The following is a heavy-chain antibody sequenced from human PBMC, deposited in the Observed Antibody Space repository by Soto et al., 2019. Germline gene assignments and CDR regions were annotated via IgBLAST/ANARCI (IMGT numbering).Heavy chain of an antibody. CDR2: IIPIFGIA. D-gene: IGHD3-22*01. V-gene: IGHV1-69*13. J-gene: IGHJ6*02. CDR1: GCTFSSYA. Sequence: ASVKVSCKASGCTFSSYAISWVRQAPGQGLEWMGGIIPIFGIANYAQKFQGRVTITADESTSTAYMELSSLRSEDTAVYYCARDTYYYVSSGYSYYYYYYGMDVWGQGTTVTVSS. CDR3: ARDTYYYVSSGYSYYYYYYGMDV.